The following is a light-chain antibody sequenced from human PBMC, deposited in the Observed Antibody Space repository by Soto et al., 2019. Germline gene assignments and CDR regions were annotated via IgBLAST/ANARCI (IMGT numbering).Light chain of an antibody. J-gene: IGKJ1*01. CDR2: WAS. Sequence: DIVMTQSPDSLAVSLGERATINCKSSQTLLYNSDNKNYLAWYQQKPGQPPKLLIYWASTRESGVPDRFSGSGSGTDFTLTISSLQAEDVSVYYCQQYYSTPPTFSHGTKVEIK. V-gene: IGKV4-1*01. CDR1: QTLLYNSDNKNY. CDR3: QQYYSTPPT.